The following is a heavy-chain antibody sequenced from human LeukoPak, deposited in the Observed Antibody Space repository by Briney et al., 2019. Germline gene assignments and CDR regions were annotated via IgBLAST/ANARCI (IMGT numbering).Heavy chain of an antibody. V-gene: IGHV4-59*01. CDR2: IYYSGST. J-gene: IGHJ6*03. CDR1: GGSISSYY. CDR3: ARVRSYDFWSGYYYYYYYMDV. Sequence: SETPSLTCTVSGGSISSYYWSWIRQPPGKGLEWIGYIYYSGSTNYNPSLKSRVTISVDTSKNQFSLKLSSVTAADTAVYYCARVRSYDFWSGYYYYYYYMDVWGKGTTVTVSS. D-gene: IGHD3-3*01.